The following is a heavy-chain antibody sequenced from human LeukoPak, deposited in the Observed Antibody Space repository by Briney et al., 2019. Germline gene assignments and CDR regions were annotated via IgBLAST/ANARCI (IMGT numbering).Heavy chain of an antibody. J-gene: IGHJ6*04. D-gene: IGHD2-2*01. CDR3: ARATLGYCSSTSCSDYYYYGMDV. Sequence: EASVKVSCKASGGTFSSYAISWVRQAPGQGLEWMGGIIPIFGTANYAQKFQGRVTITADKSTSTAYMELSSLRSEDTAVYYCARATLGYCSSTSCSDYYYYGMDVWGKGTTVTVSS. CDR1: GGTFSSYA. V-gene: IGHV1-69*06. CDR2: IIPIFGTA.